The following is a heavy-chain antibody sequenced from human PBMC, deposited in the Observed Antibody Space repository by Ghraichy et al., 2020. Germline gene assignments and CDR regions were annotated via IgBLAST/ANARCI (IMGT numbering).Heavy chain of an antibody. CDR1: GFTFSSYG. D-gene: IGHD3-10*01. V-gene: IGHV3-23*01. CDR2: ISGSGGST. J-gene: IGHJ4*02. Sequence: GVLNISCAASGFTFSSYGMTWVRQAPGKGLEWVSAISGSGGSTYYADSVKGRFTISRDNSKSTLYLQMSSLRPEDTAVYYCVRRFGEQSRTREIFFDFWGQGTLVTVSS. CDR3: VRRFGEQSRTREIFFDF.